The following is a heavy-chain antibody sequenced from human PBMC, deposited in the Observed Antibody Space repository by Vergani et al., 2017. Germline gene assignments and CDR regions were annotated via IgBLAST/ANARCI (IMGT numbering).Heavy chain of an antibody. CDR1: GFTFSIYW. D-gene: IGHD2-2*02. CDR2: INSDGSTT. V-gene: IGHV3-74*01. J-gene: IGHJ1*01. Sequence: EVQLVESGGGSVQPGGSLRLSCAASGFTFSIYWMDWVRQAPGKGLVWVSHINSDGSTTTYADSVKGRFIISRDNAKNTLYLQMNSLRAEDTAVYYCARXPSDSSAAIQYFQYWGQGTLVTVSS. CDR3: ARXPSDSSAAIQYFQY.